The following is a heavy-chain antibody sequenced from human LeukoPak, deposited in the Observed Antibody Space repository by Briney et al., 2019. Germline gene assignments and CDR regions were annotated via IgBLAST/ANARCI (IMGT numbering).Heavy chain of an antibody. D-gene: IGHD6-6*01. CDR2: INHSGGT. Sequence: SETLSLTCAVYGGSFNGYDWTWIRQPPGKGLEWIGEINHSGGTNYNPSLKSRVTISVDTSKNQFSLKLSSVTAADTAVYYCASLARGGNWFDPWGQGTLVTVSS. V-gene: IGHV4-34*01. CDR3: ASLARGGNWFDP. J-gene: IGHJ5*02. CDR1: GGSFNGYD.